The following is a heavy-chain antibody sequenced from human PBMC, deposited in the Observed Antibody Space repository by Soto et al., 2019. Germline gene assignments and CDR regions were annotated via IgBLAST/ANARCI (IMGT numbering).Heavy chain of an antibody. CDR1: GGSFIGYY. J-gene: IGHJ4*02. V-gene: IGHV4-34*01. CDR2: INHSGST. CDR3: ARGNVAAAGTRDFDY. D-gene: IGHD6-13*01. Sequence: SETLSLTCAVYGGSFIGYYCILIRHPPGKGLEWIGEINHSGSTNYNPSLKSRVTISVDTSKNQFSLKLSSVTAADTAVYYCARGNVAAAGTRDFDYWGQGTLVTVSS.